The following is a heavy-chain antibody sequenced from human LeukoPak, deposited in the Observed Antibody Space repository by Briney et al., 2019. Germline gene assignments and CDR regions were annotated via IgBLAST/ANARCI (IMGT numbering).Heavy chain of an antibody. D-gene: IGHD6-19*01. V-gene: IGHV3-7*01. CDR2: IKQDGSEK. CDR3: ARVEGSGWLGDYFDY. CDR1: GFTFSSYW. J-gene: IGHJ4*02. Sequence: GGSLRLSCAASGFTFSSYWMSWVRQAPGKGLEWVANIKQDGSEKYYVDSVKGRFTISRDNAKNSLYLQMNSLRAEDTAVYYWARVEGSGWLGDYFDYWGQGTLVTVSS.